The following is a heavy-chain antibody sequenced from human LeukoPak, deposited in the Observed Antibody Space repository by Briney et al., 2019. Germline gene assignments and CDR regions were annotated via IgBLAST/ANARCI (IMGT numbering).Heavy chain of an antibody. V-gene: IGHV3-23*01. D-gene: IGHD6-13*01. J-gene: IGHJ4*02. CDR2: IRGSDDST. Sequence: GGSLRLSCAASGFTFSSYAMTWVRQAPGKGLEWVSTIRGSDDSTYYADSVKGRFTISRDNSKNTLYLQMNSLRAEDTAIYYCAKDTWPAAGITADYWGQGTLVTVSS. CDR1: GFTFSSYA. CDR3: AKDTWPAAGITADY.